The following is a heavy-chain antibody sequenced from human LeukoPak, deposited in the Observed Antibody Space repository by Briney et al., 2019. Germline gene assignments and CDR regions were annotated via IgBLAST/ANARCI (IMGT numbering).Heavy chain of an antibody. CDR1: GFTFSDYY. CDR2: ISSSGSTI. D-gene: IGHD3-10*01. V-gene: IGHV3-11*01. CDR3: AREITMVRGVITDYYGMDV. J-gene: IGHJ6*02. Sequence: PGGSLRLSCAASGFTFSDYYMSWIRQAPGKGLEWVSYISSSGSTIYYADSVKGRFTISRDNAKNSLYLQMNSLRAEDTAVYYCAREITMVRGVITDYYGMDVWGQGTTVTVSS.